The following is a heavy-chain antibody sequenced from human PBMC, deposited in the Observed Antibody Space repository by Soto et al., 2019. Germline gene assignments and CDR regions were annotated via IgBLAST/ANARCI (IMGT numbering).Heavy chain of an antibody. CDR2: INHSGST. D-gene: IGHD2-15*01. V-gene: IGHV4-34*01. Sequence: PSETLSLTCAVYGGSFSGYYWSWIRQPPGKGLEWIGEINHSGSTNYNPSLKSRVTISVDTSKNQFSLKLSSVTAADTAVYYCARHCSGGSCIDYWGQGTLVTVSS. CDR3: ARHCSGGSCIDY. CDR1: GGSFSGYY. J-gene: IGHJ4*02.